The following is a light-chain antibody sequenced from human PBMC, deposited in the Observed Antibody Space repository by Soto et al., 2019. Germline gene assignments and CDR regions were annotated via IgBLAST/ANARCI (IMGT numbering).Light chain of an antibody. CDR1: QDINNY. Sequence: DIQMTQSPSSLSASVGDRVTITCQASQDINNYLNWYQQKPGKAPKLLIYDASNLETGVPSRFSGGGSGTDFTFTISSLQPEDIATYYCQQYGSLLWTFGQGTKVEIK. J-gene: IGKJ1*01. V-gene: IGKV1-33*01. CDR2: DAS. CDR3: QQYGSLLWT.